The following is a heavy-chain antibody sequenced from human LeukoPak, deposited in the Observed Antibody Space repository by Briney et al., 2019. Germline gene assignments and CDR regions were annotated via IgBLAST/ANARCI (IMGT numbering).Heavy chain of an antibody. V-gene: IGHV3-23*01. Sequence: GGSLRLSCAASGFTFSSYAMNWVRQAPGKGLEWVSGISGSGGSTYYADSVKGRFTISRDNSKNTLYLQMNSLRAEDTAVYYCAKGGSYCGGDCDAFDIWGQGTMVTVSS. CDR1: GFTFSSYA. D-gene: IGHD2-21*02. CDR2: ISGSGGST. CDR3: AKGGSYCGGDCDAFDI. J-gene: IGHJ3*02.